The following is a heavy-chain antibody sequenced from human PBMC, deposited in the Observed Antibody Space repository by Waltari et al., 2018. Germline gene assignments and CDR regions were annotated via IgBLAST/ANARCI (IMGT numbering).Heavy chain of an antibody. J-gene: IGHJ6*02. CDR2: IYTSGST. CDR3: ARDCSSCSSPYYYGMDV. Sequence: QVQLQESGPGLVKPSQTLSLTCPVSGGSISSGSYYWSWIRQPAGKGLEWIGRIYTSGSTNYNPSLKSRVTISVDTSKNQFSLKLSSVTAADTAVYYCARDCSSCSSPYYYGMDVWGQGTTVTVSS. V-gene: IGHV4-61*02. D-gene: IGHD2-15*01. CDR1: GGSISSGSYY.